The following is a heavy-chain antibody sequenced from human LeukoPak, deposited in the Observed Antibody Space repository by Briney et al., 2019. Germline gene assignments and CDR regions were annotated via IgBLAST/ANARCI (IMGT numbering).Heavy chain of an antibody. D-gene: IGHD6-19*01. Sequence: GGSLRLSCAASGLTFSNYGMNWVRQAPGKGLEWVTLIWYDGSRDYYVDLVKGRFTVSRDNSRNSLYLQMRNLRAEDTAVYYCATVRGSDWYMDYRGEGALVTVSS. CDR1: GLTFSNYG. J-gene: IGHJ4*02. CDR3: ATVRGSDWYMDY. CDR2: IWYDGSRD. V-gene: IGHV3-33*01.